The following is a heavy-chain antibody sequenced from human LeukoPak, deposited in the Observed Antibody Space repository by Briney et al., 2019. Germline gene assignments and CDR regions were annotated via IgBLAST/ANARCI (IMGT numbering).Heavy chain of an antibody. CDR3: ARDQGGLSARDQGGLSSMFDY. Sequence: PGGSLRLSCAASGFTFSSYEMNWIRQPPGKGLEWIGYIYNSGSTNYNPSLKSRVTISVDTSKNQFSLKLSSVTAADTAVYYCARDQGGLSARDQGGLSSMFDYWGQGTLVTVSS. CDR2: IYNSGST. J-gene: IGHJ4*02. D-gene: IGHD3-16*01. CDR1: GFTFSSYE. V-gene: IGHV4-59*01.